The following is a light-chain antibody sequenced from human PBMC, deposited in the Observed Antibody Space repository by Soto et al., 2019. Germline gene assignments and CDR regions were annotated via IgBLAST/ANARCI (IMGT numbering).Light chain of an antibody. CDR3: QQYNNYWT. V-gene: IGKV1-5*01. CDR1: QSISSW. J-gene: IGKJ1*01. CDR2: DAS. Sequence: DIQMTHSPSTLSASVGDRVTITCRASQSISSWLAWYQQKPGKAPKLLIYDASSLESGVPSRFSGSGSATEFTLTISSLQPDDFATYYCQQYNNYWTFGQGTNVDIK.